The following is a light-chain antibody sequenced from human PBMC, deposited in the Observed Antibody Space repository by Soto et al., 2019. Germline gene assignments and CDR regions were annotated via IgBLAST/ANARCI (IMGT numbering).Light chain of an antibody. CDR1: ESVATN. Sequence: TQSASTLSVSTGERATLSCRASESVATNLAWYQQKPGQAPRLLIYGASNRATGIPDRFSGSGSGTDFTLTISRLEPEDFAVYYCQQYGSSGTFGQGTKVDIK. J-gene: IGKJ1*01. V-gene: IGKV3-20*01. CDR2: GAS. CDR3: QQYGSSGT.